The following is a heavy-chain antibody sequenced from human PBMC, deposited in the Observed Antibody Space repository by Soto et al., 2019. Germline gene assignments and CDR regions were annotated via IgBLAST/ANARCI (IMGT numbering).Heavy chain of an antibody. CDR3: ARIKARNYDILTGYSTIYYYYGMDV. Sequence: SGPTLVNPTQTLTLTCTFSGFSLSTSGMCVSWIRQPPGKALEWLALIDWDDDKYYSTSLKTRLTISKDTSKNQVVLTMTNMDPVDTATYYCARIKARNYDILTGYSTIYYYYGMDVWGQGTTVTVSS. CDR1: GFSLSTSGMC. V-gene: IGHV2-70*01. CDR2: IDWDDDK. J-gene: IGHJ6*02. D-gene: IGHD3-9*01.